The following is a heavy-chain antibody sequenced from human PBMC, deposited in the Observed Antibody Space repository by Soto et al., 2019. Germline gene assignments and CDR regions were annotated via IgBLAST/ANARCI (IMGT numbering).Heavy chain of an antibody. J-gene: IGHJ6*02. Sequence: QVQLVQSGAEVKKPGSSVKVSCKASGGTFGSYAISWVRQAPGQGLERMGGIIPIPGTANYAQKLQGRVTIAADESTSTACMELSSLRSADTAVYYCARSQGSSTSLEIYYYYYYGMDVWGQGTTVTVSS. D-gene: IGHD2-2*01. CDR2: IIPIPGTA. CDR1: GGTFGSYA. V-gene: IGHV1-69*01. CDR3: ARSQGSSTSLEIYYYYYYGMDV.